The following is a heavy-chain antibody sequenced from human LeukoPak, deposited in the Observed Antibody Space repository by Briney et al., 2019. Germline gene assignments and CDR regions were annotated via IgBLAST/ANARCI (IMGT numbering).Heavy chain of an antibody. CDR1: GGSISSYY. V-gene: IGHV4-59*08. CDR2: IHYSGTT. D-gene: IGHD5/OR15-5a*01. Sequence: PSETLSLTCTVSGGSISSYYWNWIRQPPGKGLEWIGYIHYSGTTNYNPSLKNRVTISVDTSKNQFSLNLSSVTAADTAVYYCARHVSGYNWFDPWGQGTLVTVSS. CDR3: ARHVSGYNWFDP. J-gene: IGHJ5*02.